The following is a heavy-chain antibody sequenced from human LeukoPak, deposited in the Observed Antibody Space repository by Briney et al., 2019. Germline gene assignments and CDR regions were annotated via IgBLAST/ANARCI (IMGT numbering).Heavy chain of an antibody. J-gene: IGHJ4*02. CDR3: AREGIQLWLDLSY. V-gene: IGHV1-18*01. CDR1: GYTFTSDG. D-gene: IGHD5-18*01. Sequence: ASVKVSFKASGYTFTSDGISWVRQAPGQGLEWMGWISAYNGNTHYAQKLQGRVTMTTDTSTSTAYVELRSLRSDDTAVYYCAREGIQLWLDLSYWGQGTLVTVSS. CDR2: ISAYNGNT.